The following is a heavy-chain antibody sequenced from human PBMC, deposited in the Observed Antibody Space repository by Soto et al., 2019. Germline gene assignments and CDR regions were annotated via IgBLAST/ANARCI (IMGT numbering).Heavy chain of an antibody. CDR3: ARHGITMVRGVIIPGYGMDV. CDR2: IDPSDSYT. CDR1: GYSFTSYW. V-gene: IGHV5-10-1*01. D-gene: IGHD3-10*01. Sequence: GESLKISCKGSGYSFTSYWISWVRQMPGKGLEWMGRIDPSDSYTNYSPSFQGHVTISADKSISTAYLQWSSLKASDTAMYYCARHGITMVRGVIIPGYGMDVWGQGSTVTVSS. J-gene: IGHJ6*02.